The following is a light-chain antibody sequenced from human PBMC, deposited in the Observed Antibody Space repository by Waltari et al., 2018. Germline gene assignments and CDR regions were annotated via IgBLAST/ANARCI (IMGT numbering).Light chain of an antibody. CDR1: ALPKQS. Sequence: SYELTQPPSVSVSPGQTARITCAGDALPKQSAHWYQQKPGQAPVMGIYKDNERPSGIPERFSGSSSGTTVTLTISGVQAEDEADYYCQSADSSGTWVFGGGTNLTVL. CDR2: KDN. J-gene: IGLJ3*02. CDR3: QSADSSGTWV. V-gene: IGLV3-25*03.